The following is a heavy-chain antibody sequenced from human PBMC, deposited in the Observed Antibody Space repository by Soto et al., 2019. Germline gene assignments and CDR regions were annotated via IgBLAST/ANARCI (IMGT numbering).Heavy chain of an antibody. V-gene: IGHV4-30-4*01. J-gene: IGHJ4*02. Sequence: QVQLQESGPGLVKPSQTLSLTCTVSGGSISSGDNYWSWIRQPPGKGLEWIGYIYYSGSTYYNPSLKSRVIISVATSKNQFSLKLSSVTAADTAVYYCASKYYYDSSGYRGGDYWGQGTLVTVSS. CDR3: ASKYYYDSSGYRGGDY. CDR1: GGSISSGDNY. D-gene: IGHD3-22*01. CDR2: IYYSGST.